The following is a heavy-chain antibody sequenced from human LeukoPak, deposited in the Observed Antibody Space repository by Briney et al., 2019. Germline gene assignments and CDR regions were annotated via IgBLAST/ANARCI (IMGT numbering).Heavy chain of an antibody. CDR3: ARQTGSGLFILP. D-gene: IGHD3/OR15-3a*01. J-gene: IGHJ4*02. Sequence: SETLSLTCTVSGVSISSSNSYWGWIRQPPGKGLEWIGSIYYSGSTYYNASLKSQVSISIDTSKNQFSLKLTSVTAADTAVYYCARQTGSGLFILPGGQGTLVTVSS. CDR2: IYYSGST. CDR1: GVSISSSNSY. V-gene: IGHV4-39*01.